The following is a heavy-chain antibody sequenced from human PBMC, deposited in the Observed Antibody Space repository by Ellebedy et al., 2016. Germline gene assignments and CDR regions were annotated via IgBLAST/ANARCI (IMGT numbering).Heavy chain of an antibody. CDR1: GGSFSGYY. D-gene: IGHD2-2*01. J-gene: IGHJ3*02. V-gene: IGHV4-34*01. CDR3: ARVLVPAATDAFDM. CDR2: INHSGST. Sequence: SETLSLXXAVYGGSFSGYYWSWIRQPPGKGLEWIGEINHSGSTNYNPSLKSRVTISVDTSKNQFSLKLSSVTAADTAVYYCARVLVPAATDAFDMWGQGTMVTVSS.